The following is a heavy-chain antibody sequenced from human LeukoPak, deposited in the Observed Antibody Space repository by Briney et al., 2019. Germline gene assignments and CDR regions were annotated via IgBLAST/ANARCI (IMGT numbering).Heavy chain of an antibody. Sequence: ASVKVSCKASGYTFTGYYMHWVRQAPGQGLEWMGIINPSGGSTSYAQKFQGRVTMTRDTSTSTVYMELSSLRSEDTAVYYCARETADDYYDSSGYYYVSYWFDPWGQGTLVTVSS. CDR3: ARETADDYYDSSGYYYVSYWFDP. CDR1: GYTFTGYY. V-gene: IGHV1-46*01. J-gene: IGHJ5*02. CDR2: INPSGGST. D-gene: IGHD3-22*01.